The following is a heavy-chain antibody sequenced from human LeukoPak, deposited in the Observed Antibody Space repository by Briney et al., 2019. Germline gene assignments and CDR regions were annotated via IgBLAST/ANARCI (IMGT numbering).Heavy chain of an antibody. V-gene: IGHV4-59*08. D-gene: IGHD6-13*01. CDR2: IYYSGST. Sequence: SETLSLTCTVSGGSISSYYWSWIRQPPGKGLEWIGYIYYSGSTNYNPSLKSRVTISVDTSKNQFSLKLSSVTAADTAVYYCARRLRGGSSWYFDCWGQGTLVTVSS. J-gene: IGHJ4*02. CDR1: GGSISSYY. CDR3: ARRLRGGSSWYFDC.